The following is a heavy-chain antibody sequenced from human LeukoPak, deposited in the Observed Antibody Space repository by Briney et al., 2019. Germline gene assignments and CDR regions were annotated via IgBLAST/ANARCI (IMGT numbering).Heavy chain of an antibody. CDR1: GGSISGHY. V-gene: IGHV4-59*11. J-gene: IGHJ6*02. Sequence: SETLSLTCTVSGGSISGHYWTWIRRPPGKGLEWIGQIHYSGRPDYNPSLKSRVTISVDTSKNQLSLKVTSVTGADTAVYYCARFGVDYDMDVWGQGTTVTVSS. CDR2: IHYSGRP. CDR3: ARFGVDYDMDV. D-gene: IGHD3-16*01.